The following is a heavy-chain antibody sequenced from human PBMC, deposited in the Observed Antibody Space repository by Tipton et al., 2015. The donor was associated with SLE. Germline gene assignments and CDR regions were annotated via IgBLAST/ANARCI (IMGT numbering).Heavy chain of an antibody. D-gene: IGHD2-15*01. J-gene: IGHJ4*02. CDR1: GGSFSGHY. V-gene: IGHV4-34*01. Sequence: LRLSCAVYGGSFSGHYWSWIRQPPGKGLEWIGEINDSGSTNYNPSLKTRVTISIDTSKNQFALKLSSVTAADTAFYYCARPRTPGYWGQGTLVTVSS. CDR3: ARPRTPGY. CDR2: INDSGST.